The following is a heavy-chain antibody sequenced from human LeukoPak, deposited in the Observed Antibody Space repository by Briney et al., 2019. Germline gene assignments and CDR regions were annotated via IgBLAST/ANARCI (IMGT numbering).Heavy chain of an antibody. CDR1: GGSIGRGGYY. CDR3: TRAGPHYGSGTDYSFYGMDV. CDR2: IYYTGST. V-gene: IGHV4-31*03. D-gene: IGHD3-10*01. J-gene: IGHJ6*02. Sequence: SETLSLTCTVPGGSIGRGGYYWTWIRQHPGKGLEWIGYIYYTGSTYYTPSLKSRVAISMDASKNQFSLRLSSVTVADTAVYYCTRAGPHYGSGTDYSFYGMDVWGQGTTVTVSS.